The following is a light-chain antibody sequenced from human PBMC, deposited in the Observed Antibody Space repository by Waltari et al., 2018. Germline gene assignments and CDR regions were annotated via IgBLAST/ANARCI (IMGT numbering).Light chain of an antibody. CDR3: LLYMGSGIWV. Sequence: QTVVTQEPSLSVSPGGTVTPTCSLSSGSLSSTSSASWYQQTPSQAPRTLVYKADSRSSGVPDRFSGSILGNKAALTITGAQADDESDYYCLLYMGSGIWVFGGGTKLTVL. CDR1: SGSLSSTSS. CDR2: KAD. V-gene: IGLV8-61*01. J-gene: IGLJ3*02.